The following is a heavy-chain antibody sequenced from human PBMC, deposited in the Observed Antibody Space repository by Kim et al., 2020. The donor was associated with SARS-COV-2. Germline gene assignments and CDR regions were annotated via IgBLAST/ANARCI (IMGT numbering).Heavy chain of an antibody. V-gene: IGHV1-3*01. J-gene: IGHJ3*02. D-gene: IGHD2-15*01. CDR1: GYTFTSYA. CDR2: INAGNGNT. Sequence: ASVKVSCKASGYTFTSYAMHWVRQAPGQRLEWMGWINAGNGNTKYSQKFQGRVTITRDTSASTAYMELSSLRSEDTAVYYCARDLIGYCGGGSCLGAFDIWGQGTMVTVSS. CDR3: ARDLIGYCGGGSCLGAFDI.